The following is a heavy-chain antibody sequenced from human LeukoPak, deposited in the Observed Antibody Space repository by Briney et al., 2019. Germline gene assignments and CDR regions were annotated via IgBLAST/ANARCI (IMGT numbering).Heavy chain of an antibody. D-gene: IGHD4-23*01. V-gene: IGHV4-59*08. CDR2: IYYCGST. CDR1: GGSISSYY. CDR3: ARLINYGGNSGRNGFDP. Sequence: SETLSLTCTVSGGSISSYYWSWIRQPPGKGLEWVGYIYYCGSTNYNPSLKSRGNISVDTSKNQFSLKLSSVTAADTAVYYCARLINYGGNSGRNGFDPWGQETLVTVSS. J-gene: IGHJ5*02.